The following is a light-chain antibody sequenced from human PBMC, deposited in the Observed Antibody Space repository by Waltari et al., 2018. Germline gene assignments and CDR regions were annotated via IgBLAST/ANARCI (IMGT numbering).Light chain of an antibody. CDR3: AAWDDSLNGPGVV. J-gene: IGLJ2*01. Sequence: QSVLTQPPSASGTPGQRVTISCSGSSSNIGSNTVNCYPQLPGTAPKLLIYSNNQRPSGVPDRFSGSKSGTSASLAISGLQSEDEADYYCAAWDDSLNGPGVVFGGGTKLTVL. CDR2: SNN. V-gene: IGLV1-44*01. CDR1: SSNIGSNT.